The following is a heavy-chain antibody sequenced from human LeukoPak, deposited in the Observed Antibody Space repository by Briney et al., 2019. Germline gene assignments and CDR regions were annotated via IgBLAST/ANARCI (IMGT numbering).Heavy chain of an antibody. J-gene: IGHJ4*02. D-gene: IGHD3-22*01. V-gene: IGHV3-23*01. Sequence: GGSLRLSCAASGFTFSSYAMSWVRQAPGKGLEWVSAISGSGGSTYYADSVKGRFTISRDNSKNTLYLQMNSLRAEDTAIYYCAKGLDSSGYSKYYFDYWGQGTLVTVSS. CDR1: GFTFSSYA. CDR3: AKGLDSSGYSKYYFDY. CDR2: ISGSGGST.